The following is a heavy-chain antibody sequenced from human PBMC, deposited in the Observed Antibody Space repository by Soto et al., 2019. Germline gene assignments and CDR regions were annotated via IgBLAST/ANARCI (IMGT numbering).Heavy chain of an antibody. Sequence: QVQLVQSGAEVKKPGSSMKVSCKASGGAFSSYSFSWVRQAPGQGLEWMGSIIPTFDTTYYAQKFQGRVTMTADGSSSRADKELSSLRYDDTAVYYCAQGRLTATTLIYNGRDVWGQGTTVTVSS. CDR2: IIPTFDTT. J-gene: IGHJ6*02. CDR1: GGAFSSYS. V-gene: IGHV1-69*15. D-gene: IGHD2-21*02. CDR3: AQGRLTATTLIYNGRDV.